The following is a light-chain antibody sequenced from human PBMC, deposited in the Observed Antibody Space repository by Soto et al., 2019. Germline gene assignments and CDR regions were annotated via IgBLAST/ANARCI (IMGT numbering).Light chain of an antibody. J-gene: IGLJ1*01. CDR3: TSFTSGSTPYV. Sequence: QSALTQPASVSGSPGQSITISCTGTSNDVGGFNYVYWYQQLPGKAPKLVIYDVTHRTSGVSDRFSGSRSGNTASLTISGLQAEDEADYYCTSFTSGSTPYVLGTGTKLTVL. CDR2: DVT. V-gene: IGLV2-14*03. CDR1: SNDVGGFNY.